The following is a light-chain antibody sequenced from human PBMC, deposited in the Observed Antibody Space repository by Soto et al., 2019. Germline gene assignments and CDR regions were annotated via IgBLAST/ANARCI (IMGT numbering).Light chain of an antibody. J-gene: IGLJ2*01. CDR1: SFNIGTNI. CDR3: AAWDDSPNCVL. Sequence: QSVLTQTPSTPGPPGQRVTISCSGTSFNIGTNIVNWYQQVPGAAPKLLIFHDSQRPSGVPDRFSGSRSGTSASLAISGLQAEDEAYYYCAAWDDSPNCVLFGGGTKLTVL. CDR2: HDS. V-gene: IGLV1-44*01.